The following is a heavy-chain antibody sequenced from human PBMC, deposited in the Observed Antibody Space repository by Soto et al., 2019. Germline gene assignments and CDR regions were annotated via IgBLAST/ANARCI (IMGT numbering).Heavy chain of an antibody. J-gene: IGHJ3*02. CDR2: IDPSYGTT. V-gene: IGHV1-46*04. Sequence: ASVKVSCKASGYAFTTYHMHWVRQAPGQGLEWMGMIDPSYGTTTYAQKLQGRVTMTRDTATSTVYMELSSLTSEDTAVYYCARDEVPDVQNDAFDIWGQGIMVTVSS. CDR1: GYAFTTYH. CDR3: ARDEVPDVQNDAFDI.